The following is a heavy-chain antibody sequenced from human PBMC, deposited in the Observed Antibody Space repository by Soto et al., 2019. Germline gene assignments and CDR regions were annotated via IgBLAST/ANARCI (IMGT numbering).Heavy chain of an antibody. J-gene: IGHJ5*02. CDR2: IIPIFGTA. CDR3: ARDYYDSSGYYEARWFDP. CDR1: GGTFSSYA. D-gene: IGHD3-22*01. Sequence: QVQLVQSGAEVKKPGSSVKVSCKASGGTFSSYAISWVRQAPGQGLEWMGGIIPIFGTANYAQKFQGRVTITADESTSTAYMELSSLRSEDTAVYYCARDYYDSSGYYEARWFDPWGQGTLVTVSS. V-gene: IGHV1-69*12.